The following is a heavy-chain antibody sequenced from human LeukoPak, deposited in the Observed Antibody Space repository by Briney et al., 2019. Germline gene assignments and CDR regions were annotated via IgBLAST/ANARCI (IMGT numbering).Heavy chain of an antibody. CDR3: ARSSYSGTYAGGY. D-gene: IGHD1-26*01. J-gene: IGHJ4*02. V-gene: IGHV4-59*01. CDR2: IYYGGST. CDR1: GGSISSYY. Sequence: SETLSLTCTVSGGSISSYYWSWIRQPPGKGLEWIGYIYYGGSTYHNPSLNSRVTISMDTSMNQFSLTLRSVTAADTAVYYCARSSYSGTYAGGYWGQGSLVTVSS.